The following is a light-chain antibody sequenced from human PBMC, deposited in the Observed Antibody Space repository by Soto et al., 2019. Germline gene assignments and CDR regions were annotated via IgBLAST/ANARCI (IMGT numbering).Light chain of an antibody. V-gene: IGLV1-47*02. CDR1: SSNIGSNY. J-gene: IGLJ2*01. CDR3: AAWDDSLSGVV. Sequence: QSVLTQPPSASRTPGQRITISCSGSSSNIGSNYLYWYQQLPGTAPKLLIYSKNQRPSGVPDRFSGSKSGTSASLAISGLRSEDEADYYCAAWDDSLSGVVFGGGTQLTVL. CDR2: SKN.